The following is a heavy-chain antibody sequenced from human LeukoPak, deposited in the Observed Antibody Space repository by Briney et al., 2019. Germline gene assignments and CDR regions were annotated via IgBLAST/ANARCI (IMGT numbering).Heavy chain of an antibody. CDR3: ARDSGTTGEVKFDP. V-gene: IGHV1-8*01. CDR2: MNPNGGNT. J-gene: IGHJ5*02. Sequence: ASVKVFCKASGYIFTSYDINWVRQATGQGLEWMGWMNPNGGNTGYAQKFQGRVTMNRNTSISTAYMELSSLRSEDTAVYYCARDSGTTGEVKFDPWGKGTLVTVSS. D-gene: IGHD3-10*01. CDR1: GYIFTSYD.